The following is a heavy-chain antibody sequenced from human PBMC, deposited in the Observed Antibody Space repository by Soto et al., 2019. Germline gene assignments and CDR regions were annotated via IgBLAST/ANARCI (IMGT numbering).Heavy chain of an antibody. CDR3: ARLSPD. J-gene: IGHJ4*02. CDR1: GLTFSDHN. V-gene: IGHV3-72*01. Sequence: EVQLVESGGGLVQPGGSLRLSCAVSGLTFSDHNMDWVRQAPGKGLEWVGRIKNRASGYTTEYVASVKGRFTISRDDSRNSVYLQMNGLRTEDTAVYYCARLSPDWGQGTLVTVSS. CDR2: IKNRASGYTT.